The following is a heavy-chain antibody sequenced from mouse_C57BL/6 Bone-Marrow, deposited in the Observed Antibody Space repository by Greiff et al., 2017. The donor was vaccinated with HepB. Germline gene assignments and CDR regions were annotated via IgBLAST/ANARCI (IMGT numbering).Heavy chain of an antibody. Sequence: QVQLQQPGAELVKPGASVKLSCKASGYTFTSYWMHWVKQRPGRGLEWIGSIDPNSGGTKYNEKFKSKATLTVDKPSSTAYMQLSSLTSEDSAVYYCARDYPYAMDYWGQGTSVTVSS. D-gene: IGHD2-4*01. J-gene: IGHJ4*01. CDR1: GYTFTSYW. CDR3: ARDYPYAMDY. V-gene: IGHV1-72*01. CDR2: IDPNSGGT.